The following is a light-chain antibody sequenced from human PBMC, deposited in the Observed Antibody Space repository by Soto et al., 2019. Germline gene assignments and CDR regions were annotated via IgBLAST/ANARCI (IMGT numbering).Light chain of an antibody. CDR3: QKSFSTPWT. CDR2: AAS. CDR1: QSISDY. Sequence: DIQMTQSPCSLAASVGDRGTSTCRASQSISDYLNWYQQKPGKAPNLLIYAASSLQSGVPSRFRGSGSGTDFTLTISSLQPEDFATYYCQKSFSTPWTCGQGTKVDIK. J-gene: IGKJ1*01. V-gene: IGKV1-39*01.